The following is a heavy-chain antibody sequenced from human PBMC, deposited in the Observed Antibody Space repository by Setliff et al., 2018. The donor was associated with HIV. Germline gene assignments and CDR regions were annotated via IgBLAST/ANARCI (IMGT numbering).Heavy chain of an antibody. Sequence: PSETLSLTCAAYGGPFTAYYWTWIRQTPGKGLEWIASIETTGTVNYSPSLKSRVSISLDPSRSQSSLTLMSVTAADTAVYYCARVPSAGVRGRPDLYHWFDPWGQGTLVTVSS. CDR3: ARVPSAGVRGRPDLYHWFDP. CDR1: GGPFTAYY. D-gene: IGHD3-3*01. J-gene: IGHJ5*02. V-gene: IGHV4-4*09. CDR2: IETTGTV.